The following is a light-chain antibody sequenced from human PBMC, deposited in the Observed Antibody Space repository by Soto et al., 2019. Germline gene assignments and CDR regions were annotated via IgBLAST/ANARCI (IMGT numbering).Light chain of an antibody. CDR2: ANN. Sequence: QLVLTQPPSASGTPGQRVTISCSGSSSNIGSNTVNWYQQLPGTAPKLLIHANNQRPSGVPDRFSGSKSGTSASLAISWHQSEEADYYCAAWDDSLNGYVFGTGTQLTVL. CDR1: SSNIGSNT. V-gene: IGLV1-44*01. J-gene: IGLJ1*01. CDR3: AAWDDSLNGYV.